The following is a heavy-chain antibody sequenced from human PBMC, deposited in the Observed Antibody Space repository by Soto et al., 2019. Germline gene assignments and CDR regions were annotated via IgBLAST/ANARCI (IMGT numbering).Heavy chain of an antibody. Sequence: QVQLVQSGAEMKKPGASVKVSCKASGYTFTNYGISWVRQAPGQGLEWMGWISAYNGDTNYAQKLQGRVTMTTDTSTSTAYMELRSLRSDDTAMYSCARDRGGATTWRAFEIWGQGTMVTVSS. V-gene: IGHV1-18*01. D-gene: IGHD1-26*01. J-gene: IGHJ3*02. CDR3: ARDRGGATTWRAFEI. CDR2: ISAYNGDT. CDR1: GYTFTNYG.